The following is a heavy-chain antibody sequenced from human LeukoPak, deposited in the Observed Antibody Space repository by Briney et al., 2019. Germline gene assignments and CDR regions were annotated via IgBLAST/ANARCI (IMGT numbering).Heavy chain of an antibody. CDR1: GFTFCSYE. Sequence: GGSLRLSCAASGFTFCSYEMNWVRQAPGGGLEWVSYISSSGSTIYYADSVKGRFTISRDNAKNSLYLQMNSLRAEDTAVYYCARDLPSYGSGTFDYWGQGTLVTVSS. CDR2: ISSSGSTI. CDR3: ARDLPSYGSGTFDY. V-gene: IGHV3-48*03. J-gene: IGHJ4*02. D-gene: IGHD3-10*01.